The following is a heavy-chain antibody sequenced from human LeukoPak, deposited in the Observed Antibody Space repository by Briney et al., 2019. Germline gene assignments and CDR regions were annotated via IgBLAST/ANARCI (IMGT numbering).Heavy chain of an antibody. Sequence: ASVKVSCTASGYTFTGYYMHWVRQAPGQGLEWMGWISAYNGNTNYAQKVQRRVTMTTDTSSSTAHMELRSLRSDDTAVYYCARTYYSGSPEGHHWGQGTLVTVSS. CDR2: ISAYNGNT. V-gene: IGHV1-18*04. CDR1: GYTFTGYY. CDR3: ARTYYSGSPEGHH. J-gene: IGHJ4*02. D-gene: IGHD1-26*01.